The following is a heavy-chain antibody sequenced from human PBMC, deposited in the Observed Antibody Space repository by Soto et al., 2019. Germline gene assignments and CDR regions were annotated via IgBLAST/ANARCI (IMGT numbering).Heavy chain of an antibody. CDR2: ISGGGGDT. J-gene: IGHJ6*02. CDR1: GFTFSTYG. D-gene: IGHD6-19*01. V-gene: IGHV3-23*01. CDR3: AKTQQWGLAVSGGMGV. Sequence: EVQLLESGGGLVQPRGSLRLSCAASGFTFSTYGMSWVRQAPGKGLEWVSVISGGGGDTYYAGSVKGRFAISRDNSKNPLYLEMNSLRAEDTAVYYCAKTQQWGLAVSGGMGVWGQGTTVTVSS.